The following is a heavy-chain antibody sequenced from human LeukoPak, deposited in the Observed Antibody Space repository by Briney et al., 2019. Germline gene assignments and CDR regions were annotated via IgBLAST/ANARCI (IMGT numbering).Heavy chain of an antibody. CDR1: GFTFSSYE. CDR3: ATDYYGSGSDDY. J-gene: IGHJ4*02. D-gene: IGHD3-10*01. CDR2: INHSGST. V-gene: IGHV4-34*01. Sequence: PGGSLRLSCAASGFTFSSYEMNWVRQAPGKGLEWIGEINHSGSTNYNPSLKSRVTISVDTSKNQFSLKLSSVTAADTAVYYCATDYYGSGSDDYWGQGTLVTVSS.